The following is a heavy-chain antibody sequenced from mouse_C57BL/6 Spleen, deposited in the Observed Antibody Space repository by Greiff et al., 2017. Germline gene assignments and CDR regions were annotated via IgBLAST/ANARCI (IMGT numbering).Heavy chain of an antibody. CDR2: INPGSGGT. D-gene: IGHD1-1*02. Sequence: VQLVESGAELVRPGTSVMVSCKASGYAFTNYLIEWVKQRPGQGLEWIGVINPGSGGTNYNEKFQGKATLPADNSHSTAYMQLSRLPAEDAAGDFGERGVEYCDDWGKGTTVTVSS. CDR1: GYAFTNYL. CDR3: ERGVEYCDD. V-gene: IGHV1-54*01. J-gene: IGHJ1*03.